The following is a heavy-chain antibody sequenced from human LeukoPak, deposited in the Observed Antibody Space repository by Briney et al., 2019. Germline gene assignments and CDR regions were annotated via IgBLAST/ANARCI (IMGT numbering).Heavy chain of an antibody. J-gene: IGHJ4*02. CDR1: GYTFTGYY. Sequence: GASVRVSCKASGYTFTGYYMHWVLQAPGQGLEWMGWINPNSGGTNYAQKFQGRVTMTRDTSISTAYMELSRLRSDDTAVYYCAVPSYYYDSSGYFDYWGQGTLVTVSS. V-gene: IGHV1-2*02. D-gene: IGHD3-22*01. CDR3: AVPSYYYDSSGYFDY. CDR2: INPNSGGT.